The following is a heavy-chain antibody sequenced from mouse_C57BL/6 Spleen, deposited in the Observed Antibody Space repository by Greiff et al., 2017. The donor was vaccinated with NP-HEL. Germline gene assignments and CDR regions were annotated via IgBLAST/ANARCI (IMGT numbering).Heavy chain of an antibody. J-gene: IGHJ1*03. D-gene: IGHD2-2*01. CDR3: ARSLMVTDWYFDV. CDR1: GYTFTSYW. V-gene: IGHV1-52*01. CDR2: IDPSDSET. Sequence: QVQLQQPGAELVRPGSSVKLSCKASGYTFTSYWMHWVKQRPIQGLEWIGNIDPSDSETHYNQKFKDKATLTVDKSSSTAYMQLSSLTSEDSAVYYCARSLMVTDWYFDVWGTGTTVTVSS.